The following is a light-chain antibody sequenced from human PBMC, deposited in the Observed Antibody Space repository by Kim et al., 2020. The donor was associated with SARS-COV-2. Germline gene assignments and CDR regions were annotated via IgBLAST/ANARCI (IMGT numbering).Light chain of an antibody. V-gene: IGKV3-15*01. CDR3: QQYNIWPPYT. CDR1: QSVSSN. CDR2: GAS. Sequence: VSPRERATLSCRASQSVSSNLAWYQQKPGQAPRLLIYGASTRATGIPARFSGSGSGTEFTLTISSLQSEDFAVYYCQQYNIWPPYTFGQGTKLEI. J-gene: IGKJ2*01.